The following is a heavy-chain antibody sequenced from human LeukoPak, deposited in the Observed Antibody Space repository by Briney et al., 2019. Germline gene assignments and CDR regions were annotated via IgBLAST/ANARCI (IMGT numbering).Heavy chain of an antibody. Sequence: PSETLSLTCTVSGGSISSSSYSWGWIRQPPGKGLEWIGSIYYSGSTYYNPSLKSRVTISVDTSKNQFSLKLSSVTAADTAVYYCARHQDDSSGYYYTASFDYWGQGTLVTVSS. CDR2: IYYSGST. D-gene: IGHD3-22*01. CDR1: GGSISSSSYS. CDR3: ARHQDDSSGYYYTASFDY. V-gene: IGHV4-39*01. J-gene: IGHJ4*02.